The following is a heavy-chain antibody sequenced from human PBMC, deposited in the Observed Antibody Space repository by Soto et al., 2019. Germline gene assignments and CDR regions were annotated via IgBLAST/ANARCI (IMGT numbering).Heavy chain of an antibody. J-gene: IGHJ4*02. Sequence: PGGSLILSCAASGFTFTNYVMSWVRQAPGKGLEWVSVISGSGSSTYYADSVKGRFTISRDNSKNTLYLQMNSLRAEDTAVYYCAKKSLGTYFDYWGQGTLVTVSS. D-gene: IGHD7-27*01. CDR3: AKKSLGTYFDY. V-gene: IGHV3-23*01. CDR2: ISGSGSST. CDR1: GFTFTNYV.